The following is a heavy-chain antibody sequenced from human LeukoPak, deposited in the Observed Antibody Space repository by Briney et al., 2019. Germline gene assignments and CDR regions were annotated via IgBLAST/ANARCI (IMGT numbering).Heavy chain of an antibody. V-gene: IGHV3-30*18. Sequence: PGGSLRLSCAASGFTFSSYGMHWVRQAPGKGLEWVAVISYDGSNKYYADSVKGRFTISRDNSKNTLYLQMNSLRAEDTAVYYCAKNLIAARRPYYYYGMDFWGQGTMVTVSS. CDR3: AKNLIAARRPYYYYGMDF. CDR2: ISYDGSNK. J-gene: IGHJ6*02. CDR1: GFTFSSYG. D-gene: IGHD6-6*01.